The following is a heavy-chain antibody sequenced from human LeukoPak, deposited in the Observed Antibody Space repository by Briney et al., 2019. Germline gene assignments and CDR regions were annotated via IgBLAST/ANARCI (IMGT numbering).Heavy chain of an antibody. CDR1: GVSFSGYY. CDR3: AKVEYSPDY. Sequence: PSETPSLTCAVYGVSFSGYYWSWIRQPPRKGLEWIGEINHSGSTNYNPSIKSRLTISVDTSKNQFSLKLSSVTAADTAVYYCAKVEYSPDYWGQGTLVTVSS. V-gene: IGHV4-34*01. J-gene: IGHJ4*02. D-gene: IGHD5-18*01. CDR2: INHSGST.